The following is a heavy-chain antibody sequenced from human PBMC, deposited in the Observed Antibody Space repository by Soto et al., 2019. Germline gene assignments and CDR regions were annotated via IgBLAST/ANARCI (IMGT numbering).Heavy chain of an antibody. CDR3: ARGGYYDNVWGKLSHYGLDV. CDR1: GYTFIRYG. D-gene: IGHD3-16*01. CDR2: ISPYNDQT. J-gene: IGHJ6*02. V-gene: IGHV1-18*01. Sequence: QVQLVQSASEVMKPGASVKVSCKASGYTFIRYGITWVRQAPGQRLEWMGWISPYNDQTIYAQKLQGRVTMTADTPTRTVDMQLRSLKSDDTAVYYCARGGYYDNVWGKLSHYGLDVWGQGTSVTVSS.